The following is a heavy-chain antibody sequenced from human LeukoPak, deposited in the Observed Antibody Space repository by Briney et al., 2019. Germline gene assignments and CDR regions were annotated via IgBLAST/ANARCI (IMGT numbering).Heavy chain of an antibody. CDR3: ARLRRDTSDAFDM. J-gene: IGHJ3*02. CDR1: GYTFTDYY. V-gene: IGHV1-2*06. CDR2: INFNSGGT. Sequence: ASVKVSCKAPGYTFTDYYMNWVRQAPGQGLEWMGRINFNSGGTNYAQKLQGRVTMTRDTSISTAYMELSRLRSDDTAVYYCARLRRDTSDAFDMWGQGTMVTVSS. D-gene: IGHD5-18*01.